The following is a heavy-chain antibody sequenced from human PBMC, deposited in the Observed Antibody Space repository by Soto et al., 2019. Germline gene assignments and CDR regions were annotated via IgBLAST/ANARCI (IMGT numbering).Heavy chain of an antibody. J-gene: IGHJ4*02. CDR2: IYYSGST. Sequence: PSETLSLTCTVSGGSISSYYWSWIRQPPGKGLEWIGYIYYSGSTNYNPSLKSRVTISVDTSKNQFSLKLSSVTAADTAVYYCARALRNYDILTGYHYYFDYWGQGTLVTVSS. CDR1: GGSISSYY. V-gene: IGHV4-59*01. CDR3: ARALRNYDILTGYHYYFDY. D-gene: IGHD3-9*01.